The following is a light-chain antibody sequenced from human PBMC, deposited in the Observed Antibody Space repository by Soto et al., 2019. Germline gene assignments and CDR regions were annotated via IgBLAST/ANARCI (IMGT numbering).Light chain of an antibody. J-gene: IGKJ4*01. V-gene: IGKV3-20*01. CDR3: QQYGSSPLT. CDR1: QSVGSSS. CDR2: GAS. Sequence: EIGLTQSPGTLSLSPGERATLSCMASQSVGSSSLAWYQQKPGQAPRLLIYGASSRATGIPDRFSGSGSGTDFTLTISRLEPEDFAVYYCQQYGSSPLTFGGGTKVEIK.